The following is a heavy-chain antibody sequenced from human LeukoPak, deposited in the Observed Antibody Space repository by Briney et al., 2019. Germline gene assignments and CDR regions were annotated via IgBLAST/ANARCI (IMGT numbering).Heavy chain of an antibody. CDR1: GGSISSYY. CDR2: IYYSGST. J-gene: IGHJ4*02. Sequence: SETLSLTCTVSGGSISSYYWSWIRQPPGKGLEWIGYIYYSGSTYYNPSLKSRVTISVDTSKNQFSLKLSSVTAADTAVYYCAREPSEGFDYWGQGTLVTVSS. CDR3: AREPSEGFDY. V-gene: IGHV4-59*12.